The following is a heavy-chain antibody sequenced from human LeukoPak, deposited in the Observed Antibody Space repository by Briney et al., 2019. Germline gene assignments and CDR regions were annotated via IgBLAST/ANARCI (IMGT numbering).Heavy chain of an antibody. Sequence: GGSLRLSCAASGFTFSSYAMSWVRQAPGKGLECVSIIYSGGTTYYADSVRGRFTISRDNSKNTLYLQMDRLRVEDTAVYYCARKSDSLMLRGGDCWGQGTLVTVSS. J-gene: IGHJ4*02. CDR1: GFTFSSYA. V-gene: IGHV3-23*03. CDR3: ARKSDSLMLRGGDC. D-gene: IGHD3-10*01. CDR2: IYSGGTT.